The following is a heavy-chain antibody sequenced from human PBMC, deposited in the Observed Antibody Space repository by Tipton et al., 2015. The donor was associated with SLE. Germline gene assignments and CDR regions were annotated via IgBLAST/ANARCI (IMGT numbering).Heavy chain of an antibody. D-gene: IGHD5-12*01. J-gene: IGHJ3*02. Sequence: QSGPEVKKPGASVKVSCKASGYTFTSYGISWVRQAPGQGLEWMGWISAYNGNTNYAQKLQGRVTMTTDTSTSTAYMELRSLRSDDTAVYYCAITIVATAVDAFAIWGQGTMVTVTS. V-gene: IGHV1-18*01. CDR2: ISAYNGNT. CDR3: AITIVATAVDAFAI. CDR1: GYTFTSYG.